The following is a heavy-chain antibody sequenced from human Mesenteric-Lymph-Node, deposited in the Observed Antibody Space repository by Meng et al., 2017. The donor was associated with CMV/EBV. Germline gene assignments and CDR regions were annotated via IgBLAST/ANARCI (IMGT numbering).Heavy chain of an antibody. V-gene: IGHV4-34*01. CDR2: INHSGST. J-gene: IGHJ4*02. Sequence: QVQLRQRRAGLLSPSGTLSGTCVGYGGSFSGYYWNWIRQSPEKGLDCIGKINHSGSTTYNPSFTSRIIISVDKSTNQISLNMSSVTAAYTSVYYCARGSSYDILTGYFDYWGQGALVTVSS. CDR3: ARGSSYDILTGYFDY. D-gene: IGHD3-9*01. CDR1: GGSFSGYY.